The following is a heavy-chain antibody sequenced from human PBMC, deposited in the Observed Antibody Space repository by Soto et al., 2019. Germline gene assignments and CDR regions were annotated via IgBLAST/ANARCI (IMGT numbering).Heavy chain of an antibody. Sequence: QVQLVQSGAEVKKPGSSVRVSCKASGDTFTFYSINWVRQAPGLGLEWMGRSNPILSMSNYAQRFQGRVTMTADKSTSTAYMELSSLRSEDTAMYYCASSYGSGYRAFDYWGQGALVTVSS. V-gene: IGHV1-69*02. J-gene: IGHJ4*02. D-gene: IGHD3-10*01. CDR2: SNPILSMS. CDR1: GDTFTFYS. CDR3: ASSYGSGYRAFDY.